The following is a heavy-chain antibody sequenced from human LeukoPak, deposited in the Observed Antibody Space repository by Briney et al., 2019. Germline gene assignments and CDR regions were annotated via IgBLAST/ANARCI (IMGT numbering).Heavy chain of an antibody. D-gene: IGHD3-16*01. Sequence: GGSLRLSCAASGFTFSSYSMDRGRQAPGEGLEWVSSISSRSSYTYYAASLKGRFTISRACAKNSLYLKMNSVRVGDTAVYYCPTEPMGDFDYWGQGTLVTVSS. J-gene: IGHJ4*02. V-gene: IGHV3-21*01. CDR2: ISSRSSYT. CDR1: GFTFSSYS. CDR3: PTEPMGDFDY.